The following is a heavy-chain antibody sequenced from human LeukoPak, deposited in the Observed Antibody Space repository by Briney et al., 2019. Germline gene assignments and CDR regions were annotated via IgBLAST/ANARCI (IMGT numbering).Heavy chain of an antibody. CDR1: GGTFSSYA. CDR3: ARAPPHSGGWYYFDY. Sequence: ASVKVSCKASGGTFSSYAISWVRQAPGQGLEWMGGIIPIFGTANYAQKFQGRVTITADESTSTAYMELSSLRSEDTAVYYCARAPPHSGGWYYFDYWGQGTLVTVSS. D-gene: IGHD6-19*01. J-gene: IGHJ4*02. CDR2: IIPIFGTA. V-gene: IGHV1-69*13.